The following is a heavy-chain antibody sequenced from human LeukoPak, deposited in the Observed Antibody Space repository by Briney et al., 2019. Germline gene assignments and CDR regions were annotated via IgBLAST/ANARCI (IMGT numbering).Heavy chain of an antibody. V-gene: IGHV4-34*01. J-gene: IGHJ4*02. CDR2: INHSGSA. CDR1: GGSFSGYY. CDR3: ARGYGGYSF. D-gene: IGHD5-18*01. Sequence: SETLSLTCAVYGGSFSGYYWSWIRQPPGKGLEWIGEINHSGSANYNPSLKSRVTISVDTSKNQFSLKLSSVTAADTAVYYCARGYGGYSFWDQGILVTVSS.